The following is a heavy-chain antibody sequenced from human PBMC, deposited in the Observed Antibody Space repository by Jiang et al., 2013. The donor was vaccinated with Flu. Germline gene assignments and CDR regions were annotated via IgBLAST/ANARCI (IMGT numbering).Heavy chain of an antibody. J-gene: IGHJ2*01. CDR2: IWYDGSNK. D-gene: IGHD3-22*01. V-gene: IGHV3-33*01. CDR3: ARGPADSSGYWYFDL. Sequence: VESGERGPAWEVPETLLCSVWIHFRSYGMHWVRQAPGKGLEWVAIIWYDGSNKYYADSVKGRFTISRDNSKNTLHLQMNSLRAEDTAVYYCARGPADSSGYWYFDLWGRGTLVTVSS. CDR1: IHFRSYG.